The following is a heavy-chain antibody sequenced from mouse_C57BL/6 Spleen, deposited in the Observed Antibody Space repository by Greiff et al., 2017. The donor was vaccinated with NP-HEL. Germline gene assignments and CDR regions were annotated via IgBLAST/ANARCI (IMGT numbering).Heavy chain of an antibody. J-gene: IGHJ4*01. CDR2: IYPRSGNT. Sequence: VKLVESGAELARPGASVKLSCKASGYTFTSYGISWVKQRTGQGLEWIGEIYPRSGNTYYNEKFKGKATLTADKSSSTAYMELRSLTSEDSAVYFCARSDYDVGAMDYWGQGTSVTVSS. V-gene: IGHV1-81*01. CDR3: ARSDYDVGAMDY. CDR1: GYTFTSYG. D-gene: IGHD2-4*01.